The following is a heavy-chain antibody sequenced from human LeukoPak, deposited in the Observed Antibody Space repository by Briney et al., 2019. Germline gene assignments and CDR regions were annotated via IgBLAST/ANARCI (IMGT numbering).Heavy chain of an antibody. D-gene: IGHD3-3*01. J-gene: IGHJ4*02. CDR3: AKDRPVLRFLEGFDY. CDR1: DITLSNYA. Sequence: PGGSLRLSCAASDITLSNYAMSWVRQAPGKRLEWVSAISGSGGSTYYADSVEGRFTISRDNSKNTLYLQMNSLRAEDTAVYYCAKDRPVLRFLEGFDYWGQGTLVTVSS. V-gene: IGHV3-23*01. CDR2: ISGSGGST.